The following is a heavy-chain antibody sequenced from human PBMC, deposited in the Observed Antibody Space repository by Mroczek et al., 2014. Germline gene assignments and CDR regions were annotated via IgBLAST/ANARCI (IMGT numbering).Heavy chain of an antibody. J-gene: IGHJ5*02. D-gene: IGHD1-1*01. V-gene: IGHV4-61*02. CDR3: ARFPSPPLRGGTDWFDP. CDR1: GGSISSGSHY. Sequence: QVQLQQWGPGLVKPSQTLSLTCTVSGGSISSGSHYWSWIRQPAGKGLEWIGRIYTSGSTNYNPSLKSRVTISVDTSKNQFSLKLSSVTAADTAVYYCARFPSPPLRGGTDWFDPWGQGTLVTVSS. CDR2: IYTSGST.